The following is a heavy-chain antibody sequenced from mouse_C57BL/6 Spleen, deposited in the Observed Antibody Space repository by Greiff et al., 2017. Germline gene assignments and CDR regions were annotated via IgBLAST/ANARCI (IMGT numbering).Heavy chain of an antibody. CDR3: RPYSNDPYFDY. V-gene: IGHV1-15*01. Sequence: QVQLQQSGAELVRPGASVTLSCKASGYTFTDYEMHWVKQTPVHGLEWIGAIDPETGGTAYNQKFKGKAILTADKSSSTAYIELRSLTSEDSAVYYCRPYSNDPYFDYWGQGTTLTVSS. J-gene: IGHJ2*01. CDR1: GYTFTDYE. CDR2: IDPETGGT. D-gene: IGHD2-12*01.